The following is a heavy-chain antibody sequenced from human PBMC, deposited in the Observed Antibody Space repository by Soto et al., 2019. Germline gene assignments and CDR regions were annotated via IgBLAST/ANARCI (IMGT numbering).Heavy chain of an antibody. Sequence: EVQLVESGGGLVKPGGSLRLSCAASGFTFSSYSMNWVRQAPGKGLEWVSSISSSSSYIYYADSVKGRFTISSDNAKNSLYLQMNSLRAEDTAVYYCARDGPPWATDWGQGTLVTVSS. CDR1: GFTFSSYS. J-gene: IGHJ4*02. CDR2: ISSSSSYI. V-gene: IGHV3-21*01. CDR3: ARDGPPWATD. D-gene: IGHD5-12*01.